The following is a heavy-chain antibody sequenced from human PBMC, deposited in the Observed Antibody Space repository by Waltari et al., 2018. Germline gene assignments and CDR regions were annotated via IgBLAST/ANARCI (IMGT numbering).Heavy chain of an antibody. CDR3: AKDLGYGGNRADY. CDR2: ISGSGRST. CDR1: GFTFSSYA. J-gene: IGHJ4*02. V-gene: IGHV3-23*04. Sequence: EVQLVESGGGLVQPGGSLRLSCAASGFTFSSYAMSWVRQAPGKGLEWVSAISGSGRSTDYADSVKGRFTISRDNSKNTLYLQMNSLRAEDTAVYYCAKDLGYGGNRADYWGQGTLVTVSS. D-gene: IGHD5-12*01.